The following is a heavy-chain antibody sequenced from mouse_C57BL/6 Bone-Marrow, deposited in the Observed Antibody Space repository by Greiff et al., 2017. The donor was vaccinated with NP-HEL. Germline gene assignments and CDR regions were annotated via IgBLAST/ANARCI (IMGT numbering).Heavy chain of an antibody. J-gene: IGHJ2*01. CDR1: GYTFTSYG. CDR3: ARLYGGADY. D-gene: IGHD1-1*02. CDR2: ISPRSGNT. V-gene: IGHV1-81*01. Sequence: VQLQQSGAELARPGASVKLSCKASGYTFTSYGISWVKQRTGQGLEWIGEISPRSGNTYYNEKFKGKATLTADKSSSTAYMELRSLTSEDSAVYFCARLYGGADYWGQGTTLTVSS.